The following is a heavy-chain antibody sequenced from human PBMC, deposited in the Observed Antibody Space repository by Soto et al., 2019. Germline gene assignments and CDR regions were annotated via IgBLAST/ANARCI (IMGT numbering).Heavy chain of an antibody. V-gene: IGHV1-8*01. CDR2: MNPNSGNT. D-gene: IGHD3-9*01. CDR3: ARNLVILDYYYYYYMDV. Sequence: QVQLVQSGAEVKKPGASVKVSCKASGYTFTSYDINWVRQATGQGLEGMGWMNPNSGNTVYAQKFQGRVTMTRNTSISTAYMELSSLRSEDTAVYYCARNLVILDYYYYYYMDVWGKGTTVTVSS. CDR1: GYTFTSYD. J-gene: IGHJ6*03.